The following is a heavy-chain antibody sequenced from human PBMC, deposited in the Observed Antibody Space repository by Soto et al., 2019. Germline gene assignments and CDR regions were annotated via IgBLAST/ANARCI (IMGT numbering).Heavy chain of an antibody. V-gene: IGHV1-18*01. CDR3: ARDDPYDYGSGIYYD. J-gene: IGHJ4*02. Sequence: QVQLVQSGGEVKKPGASVKVSCKASGYTFTSYGISWVRRAPGQGLEWMGWISAYNGNTNYAQKVQGRVTMTTDTSTSTAYMELRSLRSDDTAVYYCARDDPYDYGSGIYYDWGQGTLVTVSS. CDR2: ISAYNGNT. D-gene: IGHD3-10*01. CDR1: GYTFTSYG.